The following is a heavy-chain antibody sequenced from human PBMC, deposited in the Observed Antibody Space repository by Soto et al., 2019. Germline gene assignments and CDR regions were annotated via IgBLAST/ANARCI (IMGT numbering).Heavy chain of an antibody. Sequence: PSETLSLTCTVSGVSIISSDYYWSWVRQHPGKSPEWIGNIQHSGSAYYNPSLKSRLALSVDRSKQQFSLELSSVTVADTAVYYCASHGSAGGGVLDHWSQGTLVTVSS. CDR1: GVSIISSDYY. V-gene: IGHV4-31*03. CDR3: ASHGSAGGGVLDH. D-gene: IGHD6-25*01. J-gene: IGHJ4*02. CDR2: IQHSGSA.